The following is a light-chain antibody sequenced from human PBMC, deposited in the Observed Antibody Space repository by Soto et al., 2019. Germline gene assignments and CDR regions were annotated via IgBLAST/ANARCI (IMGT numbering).Light chain of an antibody. CDR1: QSISSW. CDR2: KSS. CDR3: LQDYNYPLT. J-gene: IGKJ4*01. Sequence: DIQMTQSPSTLSASVGDRVTITCRASQSISSWLAWYQQKPGKAPKLLIYKSSILENGVPSRFSGGGSGTEFTLTISSLQPEDFATYYCLQDYNYPLTFGGGTKVDI. V-gene: IGKV1-5*03.